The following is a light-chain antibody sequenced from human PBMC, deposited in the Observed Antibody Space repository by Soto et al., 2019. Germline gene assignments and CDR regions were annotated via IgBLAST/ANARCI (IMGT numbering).Light chain of an antibody. CDR3: QQYGSTLSIT. CDR2: GAS. V-gene: IGKV3-20*01. Sequence: EIVLTQSPGTLSLSPGERATLSCRASQNINSNYLAWYQQKPGQAPRLLIYGASSRATGIPDRFSGSGSGTDFTVTISRLEPEDFAVYYCQQYGSTLSITFGQGTRLEIK. J-gene: IGKJ5*01. CDR1: QNINSNY.